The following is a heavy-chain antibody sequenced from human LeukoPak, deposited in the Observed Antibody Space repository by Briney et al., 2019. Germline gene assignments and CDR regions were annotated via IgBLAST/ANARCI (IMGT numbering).Heavy chain of an antibody. CDR3: ARDVGYCSGGSCYPFDY. CDR1: GFTFSSYW. CDR2: ISSSSSYI. Sequence: PGGSLRLSCAASGFTFSSYWMSWVRQAPGKGLEWVSSISSSSSYIYYADSVKGRFTISRDNAKNSLYLQMNSLRAEDTAVYYCARDVGYCSGGSCYPFDYWGQGTLVTVSS. V-gene: IGHV3-21*01. D-gene: IGHD2-15*01. J-gene: IGHJ4*02.